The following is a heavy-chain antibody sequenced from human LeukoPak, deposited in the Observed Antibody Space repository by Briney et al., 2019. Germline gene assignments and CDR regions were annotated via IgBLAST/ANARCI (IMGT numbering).Heavy chain of an antibody. V-gene: IGHV1-3*01. CDR2: INAGNGNT. CDR1: GYTFTSYA. CDR3: ASRMTTVKTFIFDY. D-gene: IGHD4-17*01. Sequence: ASVKVSCKASGYTFTSYAMHWVRQAPGQRLEWMGWINAGNGNTKYSQKFQGRVTITADESTSTAYMELSSLRSEGTAVYYCASRMTTVKTFIFDYWGQGTLVTVSS. J-gene: IGHJ4*02.